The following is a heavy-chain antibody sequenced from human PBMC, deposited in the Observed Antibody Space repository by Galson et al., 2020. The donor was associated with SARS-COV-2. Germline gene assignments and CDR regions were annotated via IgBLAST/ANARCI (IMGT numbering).Heavy chain of an antibody. V-gene: IGHV3-9*01. J-gene: IGHJ4*01. CDR2: ISWNKVGV. D-gene: IGHD3-10*01. CDR1: GFAFGEHI. CDR3: AKIMGPSGSGAQGNTLGSFDS. Sequence: GGSLRLSCVASGFAFGEHIMSWVRQAPGKGLEWVSTISWNKVGVDYAGSVKGRFTISRDNAKNSLFLQMNSLRAEDTAFYYCAKIMGPSGSGAQGNTLGSFDSWGQGTLVAVSS.